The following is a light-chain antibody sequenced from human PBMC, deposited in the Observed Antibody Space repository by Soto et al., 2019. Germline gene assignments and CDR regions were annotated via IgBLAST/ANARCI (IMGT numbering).Light chain of an antibody. CDR1: QTVSNN. J-gene: IGKJ1*01. Sequence: DIVMTQSQATLSVSPGDRVTLSCRGSQTVSNNLAWYQQRPGQAPRLLISSASTRATCVPGRFTGSGSGTDFTLTISSLQSEDFAVYYCQHYYKWTPTFGQGTKVEI. CDR3: QHYYKWTPT. CDR2: SAS. V-gene: IGKV3-15*01.